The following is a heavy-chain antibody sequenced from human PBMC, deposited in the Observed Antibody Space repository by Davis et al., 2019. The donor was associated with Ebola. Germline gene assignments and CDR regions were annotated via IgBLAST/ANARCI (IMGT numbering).Heavy chain of an antibody. V-gene: IGHV4-59*12. CDR3: AKGPYYGPGTYHWLDS. CDR2: IYYSGST. J-gene: IGHJ4*02. Sequence: MPSETLSLTCTVSGGSISSYYWSWIRQPPGKGLEWIGYIYYSGSTNYNPSLMSRVTISKDGSTNQFSLKLTSVTAADTAVYYCAKGPYYGPGTYHWLDSWGQGSLVTVSP. CDR1: GGSISSYY. D-gene: IGHD3-10*01.